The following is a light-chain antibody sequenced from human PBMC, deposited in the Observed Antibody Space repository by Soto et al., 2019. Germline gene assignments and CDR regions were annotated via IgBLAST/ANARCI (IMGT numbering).Light chain of an antibody. CDR1: QGISSY. CDR2: AAS. Sequence: AIRMTQSPSSFSASTGDRVTITCRASQGISSYLAWSQQKPGNAPKLLIYAASTLQSGVPSRFSGSGSGTDFKITISCLQSEDFATYYCQQYYSYPLTFGQGTKVESK. V-gene: IGKV1-8*01. J-gene: IGKJ1*01. CDR3: QQYYSYPLT.